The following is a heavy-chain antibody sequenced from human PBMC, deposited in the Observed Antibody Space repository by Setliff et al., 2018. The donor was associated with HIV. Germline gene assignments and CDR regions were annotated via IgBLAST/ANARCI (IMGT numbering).Heavy chain of an antibody. CDR2: INPSGDST. V-gene: IGHV1-46*01. CDR3: ARDLHTFMVNSYHYYIDV. Sequence: GASVKVSCKASQNTFTNYYMHWVRQAPGQGLEWMGIINPSGDSTIYAQKFQGKVTMTRDTSTSTVYMELSSLRSEDTAVYYCARDLHTFMVNSYHYYIDVWGKGTTVTVSS. J-gene: IGHJ6*03. D-gene: IGHD5-18*01. CDR1: QNTFTNYY.